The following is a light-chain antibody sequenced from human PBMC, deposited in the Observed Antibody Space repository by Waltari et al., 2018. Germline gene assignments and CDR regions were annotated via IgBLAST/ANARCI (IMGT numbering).Light chain of an antibody. CDR1: QGISSY. J-gene: IGKJ1*01. V-gene: IGKV1-16*01. CDR2: YAS. CDR3: QQYNSAPPT. Sequence: DIQMTQSPSSLSASVGDTVTITCRASQGISSYLAWYQQKPGKAPKPLIYYASNLESGVPSRFSGRGSGTEFTLTISSLQPEDFATYYCQQYNSAPPTFGQGTKVEIK.